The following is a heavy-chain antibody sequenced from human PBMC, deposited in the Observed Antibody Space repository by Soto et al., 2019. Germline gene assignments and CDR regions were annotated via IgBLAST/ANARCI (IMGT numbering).Heavy chain of an antibody. V-gene: IGHV3-9*01. CDR3: AKERIRYLED. CDR2: ISWNSVSI. Sequence: ESGGGLVQPGRSVRLACAASGFSLDDYAMHWVRQAPGKGMEWIAGISWNSVSIDYADSVKGRFTISRDNAKNSLYLQMNSLRAEDTALYYCAKERIRYLEDWGQGTLVNVSS. CDR1: GFSLDDYA. J-gene: IGHJ4*02. D-gene: IGHD3-9*01.